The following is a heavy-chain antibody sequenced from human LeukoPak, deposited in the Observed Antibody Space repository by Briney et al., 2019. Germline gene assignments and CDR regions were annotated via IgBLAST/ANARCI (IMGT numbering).Heavy chain of an antibody. CDR1: GYTFTVYY. D-gene: IGHD5-18*01. Sequence: ASVTVSFTSSGYTFTVYYMHWVRQAPGQGLEWMGWINPNSGGTNYAQKFQGRVTMTRDTSISTAYMELSRLRSDDTAVYYCARAMLSGYSYGSDYFDYWGQGTLVTVSS. CDR2: INPNSGGT. CDR3: ARAMLSGYSYGSDYFDY. J-gene: IGHJ4*02. V-gene: IGHV1-2*02.